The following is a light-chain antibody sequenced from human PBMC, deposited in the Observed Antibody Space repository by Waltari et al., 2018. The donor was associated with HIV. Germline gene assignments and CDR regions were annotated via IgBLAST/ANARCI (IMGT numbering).Light chain of an antibody. V-gene: IGKV4-1*01. CDR3: QQGYSTPWT. CDR1: QSLLLNFNNKTY. Sequence: DIVMTQSPASLAVSLGERATINCKSNQSLLLNFNNKTYLTWYQQKPGQSPKLLLYWASTRESGVPDRFSGSGSGTDFNLTISSLQAEDVATYYCQQGYSTPWTFGRGTKVEI. J-gene: IGKJ1*01. CDR2: WAS.